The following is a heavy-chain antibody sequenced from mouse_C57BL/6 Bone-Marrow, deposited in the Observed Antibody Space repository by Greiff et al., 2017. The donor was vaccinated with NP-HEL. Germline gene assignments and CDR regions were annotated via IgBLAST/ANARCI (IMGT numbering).Heavy chain of an antibody. J-gene: IGHJ2*01. D-gene: IGHD2-10*01. CDR1: GYAFSSSW. Sequence: QVQLQQSGPELVKPGASVKISCKASGYAFSSSWMNWVKQRPGKGLEWIGRIYPGDGDTNYNGKFKGKATLTADKSSSTAYMQLSSLTSQDSAVYFCTRSYYGNLRDLDYWGQGTTLTVSS. CDR3: TRSYYGNLRDLDY. V-gene: IGHV1-82*01. CDR2: IYPGDGDT.